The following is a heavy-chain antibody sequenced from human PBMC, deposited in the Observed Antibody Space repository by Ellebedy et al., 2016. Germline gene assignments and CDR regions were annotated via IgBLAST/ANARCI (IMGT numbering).Heavy chain of an antibody. J-gene: IGHJ3*02. CDR2: INSDGSST. Sequence: GESLKISCAASAFTFSNYWMHWVRQAPGKGLVWVSRINSDGSSTTYADSVKGRFTISRDNAKNTLYLQMNSLRVEDTAVYYCARDRVAAGSGYLGDSFDIWGQGTMVTVSS. CDR1: AFTFSNYW. V-gene: IGHV3-74*01. CDR3: ARDRVAAGSGYLGDSFDI. D-gene: IGHD3-22*01.